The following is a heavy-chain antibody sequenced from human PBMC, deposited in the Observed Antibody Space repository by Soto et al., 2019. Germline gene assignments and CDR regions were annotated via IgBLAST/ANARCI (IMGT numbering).Heavy chain of an antibody. J-gene: IGHJ6*03. V-gene: IGHV1-18*01. CDR3: ARDVGSGPSADIVGVPAAKRYYYYMDV. D-gene: IGHD2-2*01. CDR2: ISAYNGNT. Sequence: ASVKVSCKASGYTFTSYGISWVRQAPGQGLEWMGWISAYNGNTNYAQKLQGRVTMTTDTSTSTAYMELRSLRSDDTAVYYCARDVGSGPSADIVGVPAAKRYYYYMDVWGKGTTVTVSS. CDR1: GYTFTSYG.